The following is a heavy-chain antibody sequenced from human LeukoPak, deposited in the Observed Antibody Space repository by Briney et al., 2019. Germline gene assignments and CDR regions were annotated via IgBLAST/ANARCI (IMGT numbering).Heavy chain of an antibody. CDR1: GGSISSGGYY. J-gene: IGHJ3*02. CDR3: ARDIDCTNGVCYHLDAFDI. Sequence: SETLSLTCTVSGGSISSGGYYWSWIRQHPGKGLEWIGYIYYSGSTYYNPSLKSRVTISVDTSKNQFSLKLSSVTAADTAVYYCARDIDCTNGVCYHLDAFDIWGQGTMVTVSS. CDR2: IYYSGST. V-gene: IGHV4-31*03. D-gene: IGHD2-8*01.